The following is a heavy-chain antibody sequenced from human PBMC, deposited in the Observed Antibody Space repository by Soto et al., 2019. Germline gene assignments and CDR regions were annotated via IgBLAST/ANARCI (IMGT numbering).Heavy chain of an antibody. V-gene: IGHV4-31*03. Sequence: SETLSLTCTVSGGSIGSGGYYWSWIRQHPGKGLEWIGYIYYSGSTYYNPSLKSRVTISVDTSKNQFSLKLSSVTAADTAVYYCARFTRPNDYGMDVWGQGTTVTVSS. J-gene: IGHJ6*02. CDR3: ARFTRPNDYGMDV. CDR1: GGSIGSGGYY. CDR2: IYYSGST.